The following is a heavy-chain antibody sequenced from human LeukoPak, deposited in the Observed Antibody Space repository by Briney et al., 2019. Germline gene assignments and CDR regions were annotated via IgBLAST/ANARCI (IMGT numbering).Heavy chain of an antibody. Sequence: QPGGSLRLSCAASGFTFRSYWMHWVRQAPGKGLVWVSRINGDGSSTSYEDSVKGRFTISRDNAKNTLYLQMNSLRAEDTAVYYCARDITMVRGLRGDDYWGQGTLVTVSS. CDR3: ARDITMVRGLRGDDY. CDR2: INGDGSST. V-gene: IGHV3-74*01. D-gene: IGHD3-10*01. CDR1: GFTFRSYW. J-gene: IGHJ4*02.